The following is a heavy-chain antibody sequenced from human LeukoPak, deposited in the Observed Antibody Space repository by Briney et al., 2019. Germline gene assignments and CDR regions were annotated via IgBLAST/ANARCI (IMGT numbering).Heavy chain of an antibody. J-gene: IGHJ4*02. V-gene: IGHV3-30*04. CDR3: ARDDYGDYYFDY. D-gene: IGHD4-17*01. CDR1: GFTFSSYA. CDR2: ISYDGSNK. Sequence: GRSLRLPCAASGFTFSSYAMHWVRQAPGKGLEWVAVISYDGSNKYYADSVKGRFTISRDNSKNTLYLQMNSLRAKDTAVYYCARDDYGDYYFDYWGQGPRSPSPQ.